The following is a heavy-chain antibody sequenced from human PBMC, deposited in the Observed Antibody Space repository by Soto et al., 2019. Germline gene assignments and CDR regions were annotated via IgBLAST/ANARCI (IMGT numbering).Heavy chain of an antibody. CDR2: ISAYNGNT. D-gene: IGHD2-21*02. Sequence: ASVKVSCKASGYTFTSYGISWVRQAPGQGLEWMGWISAYNGNTNYAQKLQGRVTMTTDTSTSTAYMELRSLRSDDTAVYYCARMNEVCGGDCYGGVGPVYGMDVWGQ. CDR1: GYTFTSYG. CDR3: ARMNEVCGGDCYGGVGPVYGMDV. V-gene: IGHV1-18*01. J-gene: IGHJ6*02.